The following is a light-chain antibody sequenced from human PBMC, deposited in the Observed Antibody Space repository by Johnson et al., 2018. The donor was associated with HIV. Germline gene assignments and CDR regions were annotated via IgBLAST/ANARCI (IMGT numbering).Light chain of an antibody. V-gene: IGLV1-51*02. J-gene: IGLJ1*01. CDR3: ETWDTSLSAGV. CDR2: ENN. Sequence: QSVLTQPPSVSAAPGQKVTIFCSGSSSNIGNNYVSWYQQVPGTAPKLLIYENNKRPSGIPDRFSGSKSGTSATLGITGLPTGDEADYYCETWDTSLSAGVFGTGTKVTVL. CDR1: SSNIGNNY.